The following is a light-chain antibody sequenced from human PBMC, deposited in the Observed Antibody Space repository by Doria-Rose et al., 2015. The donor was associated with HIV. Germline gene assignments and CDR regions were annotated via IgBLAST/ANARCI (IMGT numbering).Light chain of an antibody. CDR2: WAS. CDR1: QSLLYTSKNY. Sequence: DIRLTQSPESLGMSLGERATLNCKSIQSLLYTSKNYLAWYQQKPGQPPKLLIYWASTRQSGVPARFSGSGSGTDFTLTISSLVAEDVAVYYCQQYYDTPSFGPGTTVDIK. CDR3: QQYYDTPS. V-gene: IGKV4-1*01. J-gene: IGKJ3*01.